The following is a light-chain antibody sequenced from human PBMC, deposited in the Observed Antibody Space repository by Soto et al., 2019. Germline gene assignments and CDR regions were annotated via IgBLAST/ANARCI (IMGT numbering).Light chain of an antibody. CDR2: RND. CDR1: SPNIGSNY. V-gene: IGLV1-47*01. CDR3: ATWDDSLSGVV. Sequence: QSVLTQPPSASGTPGQRVTISCSGSSPNIGSNYVYWYLHLPGAAPKLLIYRNDQRPSGVPDRFSGSKSGTSASLAIGGLRSEDEADYYCATWDDSLSGVVFGGGTKLTVL. J-gene: IGLJ2*01.